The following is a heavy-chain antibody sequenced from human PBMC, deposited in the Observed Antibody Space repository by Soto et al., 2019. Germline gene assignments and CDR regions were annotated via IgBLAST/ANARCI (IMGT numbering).Heavy chain of an antibody. CDR2: ISGSGGST. CDR3: AKGSSGWYERVDY. V-gene: IGHV3-23*01. CDR1: GFTFSSYV. D-gene: IGHD6-19*01. J-gene: IGHJ4*02. Sequence: EVQLLEAGGGLVQPGGSLRLSCAASGFTFSSYVMSWVRQAQGQGLEWVSAISGSGGSTYYADSVKGRFTISRDNSKNTLYLQIKSLRAEDTAVYYCAKGSSGWYERVDYWGQGTLVTVSS.